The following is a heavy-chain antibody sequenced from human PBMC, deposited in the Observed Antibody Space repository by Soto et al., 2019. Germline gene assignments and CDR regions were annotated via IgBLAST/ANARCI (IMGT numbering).Heavy chain of an antibody. J-gene: IGHJ5*02. D-gene: IGHD3-10*01. CDR2: IVPMFDAA. Sequence: QAQLVQSGGEVKKPGSSVKVSCKASGDTFSTSSINWVRQAPGQGLEWMGGIVPMFDAADYAQKFQGRVTITADELTSTAYLELSSLRSDDTAIYYCATIGERSWFDPWGQGTLVIVSS. CDR3: ATIGERSWFDP. V-gene: IGHV1-69*01. CDR1: GDTFSTSS.